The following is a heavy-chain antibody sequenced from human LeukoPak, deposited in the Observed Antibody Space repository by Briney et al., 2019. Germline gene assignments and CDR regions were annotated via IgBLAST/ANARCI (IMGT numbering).Heavy chain of an antibody. D-gene: IGHD3-16*01. Sequence: GRSLRLSCAAPGFTFRNYGMHWVRQAPGKGPEWVAIIWYDGGNKYYVDSVKGRFTISRDNSENTLHLQMNNLRAEDTAVYYCARGWASSRREAFDIWGQGTIVTVSS. J-gene: IGHJ3*02. CDR2: IWYDGGNK. V-gene: IGHV3-33*01. CDR3: ARGWASSRREAFDI. CDR1: GFTFRNYG.